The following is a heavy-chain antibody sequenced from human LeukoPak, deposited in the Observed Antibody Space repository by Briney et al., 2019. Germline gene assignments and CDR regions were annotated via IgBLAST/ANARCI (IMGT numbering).Heavy chain of an antibody. CDR3: AKDTAQTVRQQLVRGGLFN. CDR2: ISGSGGST. CDR1: GFTFSSYA. Sequence: GGSLRLSCAASGFTFSSYAMSWVRQAPGKGLEWVSAISGSGGSTYYADSVKGRFTISRDNSKNTLYLQMNSLRAEDTAVYYCAKDTAQTVRQQLVRGGLFNWGQGTLVTVSS. J-gene: IGHJ4*02. D-gene: IGHD6-13*01. V-gene: IGHV3-23*01.